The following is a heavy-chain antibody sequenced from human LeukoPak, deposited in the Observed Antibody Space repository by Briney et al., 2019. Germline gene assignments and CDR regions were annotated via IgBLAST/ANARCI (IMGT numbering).Heavy chain of an antibody. D-gene: IGHD6-13*01. CDR3: ARDGSSSWYTS. CDR2: IQPYSGNT. J-gene: IGHJ4*02. Sequence: ASVRVSCKASGYTFTSYGISWVRQAPGQGLEWMGWIQPYSGNTNYAQKLQGRVTMTTDTSTSTACMDLRSLRSDDTAVYYCARDGSSSWYTSWGQGTLVTVSS. CDR1: GYTFTSYG. V-gene: IGHV1-18*04.